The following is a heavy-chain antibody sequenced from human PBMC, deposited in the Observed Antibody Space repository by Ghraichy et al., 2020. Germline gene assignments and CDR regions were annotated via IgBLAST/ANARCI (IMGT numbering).Heavy chain of an antibody. CDR2: IYYSGST. V-gene: IGHV4-59*01. CDR3: ARGYYYYYGMDV. J-gene: IGHJ6*02. Sequence: SETLSLTCTVSGGSISSYHWSWIRQPPGKGLEWIGYIYYSGSTNYNPSLKSRVTISVDTSKNQFSLKLSSVTAADTAVYYCARGYYYYYGMDVWGQGTTGTLCS. CDR1: GGSISSYH.